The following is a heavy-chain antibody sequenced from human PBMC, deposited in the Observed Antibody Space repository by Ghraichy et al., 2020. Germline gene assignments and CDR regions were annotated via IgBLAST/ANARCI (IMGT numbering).Heavy chain of an antibody. CDR2: MNSDGSNT. CDR3: ARAGSDWKVDY. CDR1: GFTFSTYW. J-gene: IGHJ4*02. V-gene: IGHV3-74*01. Sequence: GGSLRLSCAASGFTFSTYWMHWVRQAPGKGLVWVSLMNSDGSNTNYADSVKGRFTISRDNAKNTLYLQMNSLRAEDTAVYYCARAGSDWKVDYWGQGILVTVSS. D-gene: IGHD6-19*01.